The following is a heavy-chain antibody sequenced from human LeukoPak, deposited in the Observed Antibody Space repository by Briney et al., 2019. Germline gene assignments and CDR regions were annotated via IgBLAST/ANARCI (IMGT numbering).Heavy chain of an antibody. CDR3: AKVSPGIQLWSLYYFDY. D-gene: IGHD5-18*01. CDR2: ISGSGGST. CDR1: GFTSSSDA. Sequence: GGSLRLSCAASGFTSSSDAMSWVRQAPGQGLERVSAISGSGGSTYYADSVKGRFPISRDNSKNTLYLQMNSLRAEDTAVYYCAKVSPGIQLWSLYYFDYWGQGTLVTVSS. V-gene: IGHV3-23*01. J-gene: IGHJ4*02.